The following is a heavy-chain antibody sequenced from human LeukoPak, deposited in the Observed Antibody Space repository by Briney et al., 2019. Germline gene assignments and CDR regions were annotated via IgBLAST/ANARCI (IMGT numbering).Heavy chain of an antibody. CDR2: ISYDGSNK. J-gene: IGHJ4*02. CDR1: GFTFSSYG. D-gene: IGHD5-12*01. Sequence: GRSLRLSCAASGFTFSSYGMHWVRQAPGKGLEWVAVISYDGSNKYYADSVKGRFTTSRDNSKNTLYLQMNSLRAEDTAVYYCAKDQGYDFLFDYWGQGTLVTVSS. CDR3: AKDQGYDFLFDY. V-gene: IGHV3-30*18.